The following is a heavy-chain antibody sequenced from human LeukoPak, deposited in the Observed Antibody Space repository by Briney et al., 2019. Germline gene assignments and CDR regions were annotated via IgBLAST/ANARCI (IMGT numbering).Heavy chain of an antibody. V-gene: IGHV3-13*01. D-gene: IGHD4-17*01. J-gene: IGHJ5*02. CDR3: ARAVSLDYGDYANWFDP. CDR1: GLTFSSYD. Sequence: RGSLRLSCAASGLTFSSYDMHWVRQATGKGLEWVSAIGTAGDTYYPGSVKGRFTISRENAKNSLYLQMNSLRAEDTAVYYCARAVSLDYGDYANWFDPWGQGTLVTVSS. CDR2: IGTAGDT.